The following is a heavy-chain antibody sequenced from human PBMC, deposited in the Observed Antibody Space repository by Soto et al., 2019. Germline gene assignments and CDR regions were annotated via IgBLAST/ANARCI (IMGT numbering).Heavy chain of an antibody. Sequence: PSETLSLTCTVSGGCLSSYYWSWIRQPPGKGLEWIGYIYYSGSTNYNPSLKSRVTISVDTSKNQFSLKLSSVTAADTAVYYCARGYYDFWSGYYLGYWGQGTLVTVSS. CDR2: IYYSGST. V-gene: IGHV4-59*01. D-gene: IGHD3-3*01. CDR1: GGCLSSYY. J-gene: IGHJ4*02. CDR3: ARGYYDFWSGYYLGY.